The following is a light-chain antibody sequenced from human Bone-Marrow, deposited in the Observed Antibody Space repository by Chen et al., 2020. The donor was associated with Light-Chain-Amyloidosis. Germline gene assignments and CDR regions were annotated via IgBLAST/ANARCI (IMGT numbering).Light chain of an antibody. CDR1: QSPRHSNGINY. CDR2: VAS. J-gene: IGKJ1*01. V-gene: IGKV2-28*01. CDR3: MQTLESPT. Sequence: DIVLTQSPLTLPVTPGEPASISCRSSQSPRHSNGINYLDWFLQRPGQSPQLLIYVASDRASGVPDRFSGSGSGTEFTLEISRVEAEDVGSYFCMQTLESPTFGQGTKVEI.